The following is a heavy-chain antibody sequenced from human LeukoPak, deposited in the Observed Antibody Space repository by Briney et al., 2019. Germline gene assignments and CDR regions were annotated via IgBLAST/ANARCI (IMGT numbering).Heavy chain of an antibody. D-gene: IGHD5-12*01. CDR3: ARLATDFDY. CDR2: ISSSSSYI. Sequence: GGSLRLSCAASGFTFSSYTMNWVRRAPGKGLEWVSSISSSSSYIYYADSVKGRFTISRDNAKNSLYLQMNSLRGEDTAVYFCARLATDFDYRGQGTLVTVSS. V-gene: IGHV3-21*01. J-gene: IGHJ4*02. CDR1: GFTFSSYT.